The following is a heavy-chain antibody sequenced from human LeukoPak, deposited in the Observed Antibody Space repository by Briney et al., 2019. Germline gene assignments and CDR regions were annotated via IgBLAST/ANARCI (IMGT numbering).Heavy chain of an antibody. CDR1: GGSIISNSYY. Sequence: SETLSLTCTVSGGSIISNSYYWGWIRQPPGKGLEWIGSIYYTGSTYYNPSLKSRVTISVDTSKNQFSLKLRSVTAADTAVYYCARAGYGDSDFDYWGQGTLVTVSS. D-gene: IGHD4-17*01. V-gene: IGHV4-39*01. CDR3: ARAGYGDSDFDY. CDR2: IYYTGST. J-gene: IGHJ4*02.